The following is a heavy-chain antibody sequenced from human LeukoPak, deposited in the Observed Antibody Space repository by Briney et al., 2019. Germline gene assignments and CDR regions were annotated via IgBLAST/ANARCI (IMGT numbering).Heavy chain of an antibody. J-gene: IGHJ4*02. CDR1: GFTFSSYS. V-gene: IGHV3-23*01. D-gene: IGHD1-26*01. CDR3: AKAGGSYTTTYFDY. CDR2: ISGSGGST. Sequence: GGSLRLSCAASGFTFSSYSMNWVRQAPGKGLEWVSAISGSGGSTYYADSVKGRFTISRDNSKNTLYLQMNGLRAEDTAVYYCAKAGGSYTTTYFDYWGQGTLVTVSS.